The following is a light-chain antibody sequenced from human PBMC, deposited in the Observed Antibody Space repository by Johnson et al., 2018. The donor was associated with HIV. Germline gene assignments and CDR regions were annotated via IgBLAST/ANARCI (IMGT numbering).Light chain of an antibody. CDR3: GTWDSSLNPHYV. Sequence: QSVLTQPPSVSAAPGQKVTISCYGSSYNIGNNYVSWYQQLPGTAPKLLIYEKNKRPSGIPDRFSASKSGTSATLGITGLQTGDEADYYCGTWDSSLNPHYVFGTVAKFTGL. V-gene: IGLV1-51*02. CDR1: SYNIGNNY. J-gene: IGLJ1*01. CDR2: EKN.